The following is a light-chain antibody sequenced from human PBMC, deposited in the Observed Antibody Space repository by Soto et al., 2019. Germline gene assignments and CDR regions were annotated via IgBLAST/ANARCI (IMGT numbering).Light chain of an antibody. CDR1: QSVSGSD. J-gene: IGKJ1*01. V-gene: IGKV3-20*01. CDR2: GVS. CDR3: HQYGISPPT. Sequence: EVVLTQSPGTLSLSPGERATLSCRASQSVSGSDLAWYQQKPGQAPRLLISGVSNRATGTPDRFSGSGSGTDFTLTISSLEPEDFAVFYCHQYGISPPTFGTGTKVEI.